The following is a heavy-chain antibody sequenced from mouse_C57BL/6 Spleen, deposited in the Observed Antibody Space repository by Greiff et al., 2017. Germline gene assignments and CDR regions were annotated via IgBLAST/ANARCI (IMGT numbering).Heavy chain of an antibody. Sequence: VQLQQPGAELVRPGASVTLSCKASGYTFTDYEMHWVKQTPVHGLEWIGAIDPETGGTAYNQKFKGKAILTADKSSSTAYMELRSLTSEDSAVYYCTNWDGYWGQGTTLTVSS. J-gene: IGHJ2*01. CDR2: IDPETGGT. V-gene: IGHV1-15*01. CDR1: GYTFTDYE. CDR3: TNWDGY. D-gene: IGHD4-1*01.